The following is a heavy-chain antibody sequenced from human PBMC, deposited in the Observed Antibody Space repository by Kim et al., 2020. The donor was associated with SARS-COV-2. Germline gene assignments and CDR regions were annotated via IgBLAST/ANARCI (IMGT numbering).Heavy chain of an antibody. Sequence: ASVKVSCKASGYTFASYSVHWVRQAPGQRLEWMGWINAGNGNTKYSQKFQGRVSISRDTSASTAYLDLSSLRSEDTAVYYCAKVAGHPSWFESWGQGTLV. D-gene: IGHD3-10*01. V-gene: IGHV1-3*01. CDR3: AKVAGHPSWFES. J-gene: IGHJ5*01. CDR1: GYTFASYS. CDR2: INAGNGNT.